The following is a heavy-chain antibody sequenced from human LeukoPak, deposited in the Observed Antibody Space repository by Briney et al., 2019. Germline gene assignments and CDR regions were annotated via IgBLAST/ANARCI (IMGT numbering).Heavy chain of an antibody. CDR2: INHSGGT. D-gene: IGHD2-21*01. J-gene: IGHJ4*02. CDR3: ARSRFRGYFDY. CDR1: GGSFSGYY. V-gene: IGHV4-34*01. Sequence: SQTLSLTCGVYGGSFSGYYWSWVRQPPRKGLEWIGEINHSGGTNYNPSLKSRLTISEDTSNYQFSLKLNSVTAADTAVYYCARSRFRGYFDYWGQGTLVTVSS.